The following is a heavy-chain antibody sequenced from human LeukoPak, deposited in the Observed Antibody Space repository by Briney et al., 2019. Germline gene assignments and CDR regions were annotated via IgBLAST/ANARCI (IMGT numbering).Heavy chain of an antibody. Sequence: ASVKVSCKTSGYTFTSYGISWVRQAPGQGLEWMGWISAYNGNTNYAQKLQGRVTMTTDTSTSTAYMELRSLRSDDTAVYYCAQAEKRDSGHRFQHWGQGILVTVSS. CDR3: AQAEKRDSGHRFQH. CDR2: ISAYNGNT. D-gene: IGHD1-26*01. J-gene: IGHJ1*01. V-gene: IGHV1-18*01. CDR1: GYTFTSYG.